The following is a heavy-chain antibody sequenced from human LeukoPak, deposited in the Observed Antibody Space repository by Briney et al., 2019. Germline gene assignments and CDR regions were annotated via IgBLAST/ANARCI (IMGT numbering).Heavy chain of an antibody. Sequence: ASVKASCKASGYTFSDYYIHWLRQAPGQGLEWLGWISPTSGGTTYAHKFQGRVTMTRDTSISTAYMELSRLRSDDTAVYYCARDSPPMVRGVKGNYYYYMDVWGKGTTVTISS. CDR3: ARDSPPMVRGVKGNYYYYMDV. CDR2: ISPTSGGT. CDR1: GYTFSDYY. J-gene: IGHJ6*03. V-gene: IGHV1-2*02. D-gene: IGHD3-10*01.